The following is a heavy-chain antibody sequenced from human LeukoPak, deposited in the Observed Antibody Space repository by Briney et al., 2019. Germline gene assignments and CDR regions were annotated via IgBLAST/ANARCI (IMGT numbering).Heavy chain of an antibody. V-gene: IGHV3-48*03. J-gene: IGHJ6*03. Sequence: GGSLRLSCAASGFTFSSYEMNWVRQAPGKGLEGVSYISSSGSTIYYADSVKGRFTISRDNAKNSLYLQMNSLRVEDTAVYYCARDVKGRRYYYMDVWGKGTTVTVSS. CDR2: ISSSGSTI. CDR3: ARDVKGRRYYYMDV. CDR1: GFTFSSYE. D-gene: IGHD3-10*01.